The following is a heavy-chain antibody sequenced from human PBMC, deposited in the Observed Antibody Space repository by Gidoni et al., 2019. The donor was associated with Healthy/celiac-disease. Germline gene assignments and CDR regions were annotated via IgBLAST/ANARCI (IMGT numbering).Heavy chain of an antibody. CDR1: GFTFGDYA. V-gene: IGHV3-49*03. CDR3: TRDYYYDSSGYFAY. J-gene: IGHJ4*02. D-gene: IGHD3-22*01. CDR2: IRSKAYGGTT. Sequence: EVQLVESGGGLVQLGRSLRLSCPASGFTFGDYARSWFRQAPGKGLEWVGFIRSKAYGGTTEYAASVKGRFTISRDDSKSIAYLQMNSLKTEDTAVYYCTRDYYYDSSGYFAYWGQGTLVTVSS.